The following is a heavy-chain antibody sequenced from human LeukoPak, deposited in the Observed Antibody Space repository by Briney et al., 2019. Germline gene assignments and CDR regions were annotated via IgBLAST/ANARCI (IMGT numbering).Heavy chain of an antibody. CDR3: ARRGYYDSSGYVDY. CDR1: GGSISSSSYY. V-gene: IGHV4-39*07. J-gene: IGHJ4*02. D-gene: IGHD3-22*01. Sequence: PSETLSLTCTVSGGSISSSSYYWGWIRQPPGKGLEWIGSIYYSGSTYYNPSLKSRVTISVDTSKNQLSLKLSSVTAADTAVYYCARRGYYDSSGYVDYWGQGTLVTVSS. CDR2: IYYSGST.